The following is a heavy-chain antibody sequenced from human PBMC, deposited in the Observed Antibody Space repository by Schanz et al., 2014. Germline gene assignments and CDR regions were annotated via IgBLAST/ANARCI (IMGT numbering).Heavy chain of an antibody. D-gene: IGHD6-19*01. Sequence: EVQLVESGGGLVRPGGSLRLSCTTSGLIFSTYTLNWVRQAPGKGLEWVSLIDYAGSTNYADSVKGRMTVSRDTSKNALFLQMNNLRAEDTAVYYCASPPISVAGRLADYWGQGILVAVSS. CDR3: ASPPISVAGRLADY. J-gene: IGHJ4*02. CDR1: GLIFSTYT. CDR2: IDYAGST. V-gene: IGHV3-66*01.